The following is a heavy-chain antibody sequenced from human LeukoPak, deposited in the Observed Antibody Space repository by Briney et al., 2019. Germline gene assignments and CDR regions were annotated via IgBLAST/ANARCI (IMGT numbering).Heavy chain of an antibody. J-gene: IGHJ4*02. Sequence: GGSLRLSCAASGFTFSIYAMTWVRQAPGKGLEWVSSISASGGSTYYADSVKGRFTISRDNSKNTLYLQMNSLRAEDTAVYFCARGGVDYYGSGTYYLMYYFDYWGQGALVTVSS. CDR2: ISASGGST. CDR1: GFTFSIYA. V-gene: IGHV3-23*01. D-gene: IGHD3-10*01. CDR3: ARGGVDYYGSGTYYLMYYFDY.